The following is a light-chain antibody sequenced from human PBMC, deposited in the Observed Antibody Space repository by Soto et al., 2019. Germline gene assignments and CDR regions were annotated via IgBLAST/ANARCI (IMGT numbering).Light chain of an antibody. Sequence: QSVLTQPASVSGSPGQSITISCSGSSSDIGAYNHVAWFQQFPGKTPKLVIYSVSDRPSGVSYRFSGSKSGNTASLTISGLQADDEADYYYISYTVSRSYVFGTGTKVTV. CDR2: SVS. CDR1: SSDIGAYNH. V-gene: IGLV2-14*01. CDR3: ISYTVSRSYV. J-gene: IGLJ1*01.